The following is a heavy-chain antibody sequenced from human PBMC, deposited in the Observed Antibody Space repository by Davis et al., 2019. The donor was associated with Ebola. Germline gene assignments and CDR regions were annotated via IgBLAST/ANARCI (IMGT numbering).Heavy chain of an antibody. CDR1: GFTFSDYY. V-gene: IGHV3-11*06. CDR3: ARDLGDIVLVPAAFDY. D-gene: IGHD2-2*01. Sequence: GESLKISCAASGFTFSDYYMSWIRQAPGKGLEWVSYISSSSSYTNYADSVKGRFTISRDNAKNSLYLQMNSLRAEDTAVYYCARDLGDIVLVPAAFDYWGQGTLVTVSS. J-gene: IGHJ4*02. CDR2: ISSSSSYT.